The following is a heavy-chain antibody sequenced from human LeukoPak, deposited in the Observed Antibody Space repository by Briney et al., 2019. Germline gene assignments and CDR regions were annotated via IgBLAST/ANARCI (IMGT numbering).Heavy chain of an antibody. Sequence: GGSLRLSCAASGFTFSSYAMTWVRQAPGKGLKWVSTITNTGAGTYYADSVKGRFTISRDNAKNSLYLQMNSLRAEDTAVYYCARDGYTRPTFDYWGQGTLVTVSS. V-gene: IGHV3-23*01. CDR2: ITNTGAGT. CDR3: ARDGYTRPTFDY. CDR1: GFTFSSYA. J-gene: IGHJ4*02. D-gene: IGHD5-18*01.